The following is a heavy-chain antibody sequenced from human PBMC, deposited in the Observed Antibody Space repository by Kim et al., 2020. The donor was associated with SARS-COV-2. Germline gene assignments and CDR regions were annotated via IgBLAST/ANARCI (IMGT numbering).Heavy chain of an antibody. CDR2: T. CDR3: AREAVAGSFDH. V-gene: IGHV1-3*01. D-gene: IGHD6-19*01. Sequence: TRYSRKFQARVSISRDTSATTAYLELSGLRSEDTAVYYCAREAVAGSFDHWGQGTLVTVSS. J-gene: IGHJ4*02.